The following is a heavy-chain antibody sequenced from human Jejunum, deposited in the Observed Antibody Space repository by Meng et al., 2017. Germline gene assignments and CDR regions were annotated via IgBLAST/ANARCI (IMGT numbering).Heavy chain of an antibody. CDR3: ARSPYSGSALPFFDY. CDR2: IYYSGST. Sequence: VRRQESGPGLVWPSPILSLTRTVPGYSFNRPDYYWSLIRQPSEKGLEWIGYIYYSGSTYYNPSLKSRVSISGDTSNKQFSLKLTSVTAADTAVYYCARSPYSGSALPFFDYWGQGSLVTVSS. V-gene: IGHV4-30-4*01. J-gene: IGHJ4*02. CDR1: GYSFNRPDYY. D-gene: IGHD1-26*01.